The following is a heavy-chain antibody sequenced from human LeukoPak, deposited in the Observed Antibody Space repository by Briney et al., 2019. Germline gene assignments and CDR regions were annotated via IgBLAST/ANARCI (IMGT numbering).Heavy chain of an antibody. J-gene: IGHJ4*02. D-gene: IGHD3-22*01. CDR1: GGSFSGYY. CDR3: ARGTYYYDSSGYSFDY. CDR2: INHSGST. V-gene: IGHV4-34*01. Sequence: PSETLSLTCAVYGGSFSGYYWSWVRQPPGKGLEWIGEINHSGSTNYNPSLKSRVTISVDTSKNQFSLKLSSVTAADTAVYYCARGTYYYDSSGYSFDYWGQGTLVTVSS.